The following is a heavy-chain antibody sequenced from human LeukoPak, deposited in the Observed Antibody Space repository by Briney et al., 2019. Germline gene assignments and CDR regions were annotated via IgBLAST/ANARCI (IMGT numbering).Heavy chain of an antibody. J-gene: IGHJ1*01. CDR1: GDSVSSNSAA. D-gene: IGHD1-1*01. V-gene: IGHV6-1*01. CDR3: ARDLVLERLTPESFQH. CDR2: TYYRSKWYN. Sequence: SQTLSLTCAISGDSVSSNSAAWNWIRQSPSRGLEWLGRTYYRSKWYNDYAVSVKSRITINPDTSKNQFSLQLNSVTPEDTAVYYCARDLVLERLTPESFQHWGQGTLVTVSS.